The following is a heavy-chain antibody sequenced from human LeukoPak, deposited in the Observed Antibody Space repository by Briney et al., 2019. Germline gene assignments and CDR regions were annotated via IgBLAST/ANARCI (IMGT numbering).Heavy chain of an antibody. D-gene: IGHD4-4*01. J-gene: IGHJ4*02. CDR1: GFTFSSYS. Sequence: GGSLRLSCAASGFTFSSYSMNWVRQAPGKGLEWASSISSSSSYIYYADSVKGRFTISRDNSKNTLYLQMNSLRAEDTAVYYCARDQGLQQRTPFDYWGQGTLVTVSS. V-gene: IGHV3-21*01. CDR3: ARDQGLQQRTPFDY. CDR2: ISSSSSYI.